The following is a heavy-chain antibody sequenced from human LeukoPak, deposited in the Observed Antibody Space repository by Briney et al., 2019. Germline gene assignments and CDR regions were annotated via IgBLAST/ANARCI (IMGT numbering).Heavy chain of an antibody. J-gene: IGHJ5*02. CDR2: ISSRSSTI. CDR1: GFTFISYS. D-gene: IGHD4-17*01. V-gene: IGHV3-48*01. Sequence: PGGSLRLSCAASGFTFISYSMNWVRQAPGKGLEGVSYISSRSSTIYYADPVKGRFTSSTDNAKNSPYIQMNSLRAADTAVYYRARDRRTTVTINWFDPWGQGTLVTVPS. CDR3: ARDRRTTVTINWFDP.